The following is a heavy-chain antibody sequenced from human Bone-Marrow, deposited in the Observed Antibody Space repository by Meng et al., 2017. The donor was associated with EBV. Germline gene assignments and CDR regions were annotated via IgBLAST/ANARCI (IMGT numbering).Heavy chain of an antibody. CDR2: INHSGGT. Sequence: VQLQKAGVGLLKPSVTLSLTCAVYYGSFRDYYWGWIRQPPGKGLEWIGEINHSGGTNYSPSRESRVTISVDTSKNQLSLKLISVTAADTAIYYCAKGEGIAVPGIFDCWGQGILVTVSS. V-gene: IGHV4-34*01. CDR1: YGSFRDYY. CDR3: AKGEGIAVPGIFDC. J-gene: IGHJ4*02. D-gene: IGHD6-19*01.